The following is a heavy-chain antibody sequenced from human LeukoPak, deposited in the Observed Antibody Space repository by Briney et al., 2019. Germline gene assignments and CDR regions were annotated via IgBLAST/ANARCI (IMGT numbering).Heavy chain of an antibody. D-gene: IGHD3-3*01. J-gene: IGHJ6*03. CDR3: ATTHDDFWSGYYTYYYYYMDV. CDR1: GGTFSSYA. CDR2: IIPIFGTA. V-gene: IGHV1-69*01. Sequence: SVKVSCKASGGTFSSYAISWVRQAPGQGLEWMGGIIPIFGTANYAQKFQGRVTITADDSTSTAYMELSSLRSEDTAVYYCATTHDDFWSGYYTYYYYYMDVWGKGTTVTVSS.